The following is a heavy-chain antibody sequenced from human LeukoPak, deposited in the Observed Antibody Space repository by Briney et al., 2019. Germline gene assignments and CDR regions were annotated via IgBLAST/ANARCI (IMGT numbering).Heavy chain of an antibody. J-gene: IGHJ1*01. CDR2: ISSGGGTT. D-gene: IGHD3-3*01. Sequence: PGGSLRLSCAASGLTFSSYVMSWVRQAPGKGLEWVAGISSGGGTTYYADSVKGRSTISRDNSKNTSYLQMNSLRVEDTAVYYCAKDLPKITIFGALQHWGQGTPVSVSS. CDR3: AKDLPKITIFGALQH. CDR1: GLTFSSYV. V-gene: IGHV3-23*01.